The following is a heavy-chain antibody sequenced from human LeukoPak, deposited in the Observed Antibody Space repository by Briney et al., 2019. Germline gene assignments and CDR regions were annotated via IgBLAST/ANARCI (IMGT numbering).Heavy chain of an antibody. Sequence: GGSLRLSCAASGFTFSSYGMHWVRQAPGKGLEWVAFIRYDGSNKYYADSVKGRFTISRDNSENTLYLQMNSLRAEDTAVYYCAKDRWSSTSCHFDYWGQGTLVTVSS. CDR3: AKDRWSSTSCHFDY. D-gene: IGHD2-2*01. CDR2: IRYDGSNK. J-gene: IGHJ4*02. V-gene: IGHV3-30*02. CDR1: GFTFSSYG.